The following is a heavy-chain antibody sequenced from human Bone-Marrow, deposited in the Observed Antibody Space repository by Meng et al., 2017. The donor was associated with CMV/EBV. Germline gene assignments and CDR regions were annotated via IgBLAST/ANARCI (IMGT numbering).Heavy chain of an antibody. CDR2: ISSSSSYI. J-gene: IGHJ4*02. D-gene: IGHD3-22*01. Sequence: GGSLRLSCAASGFTFSSYGMHWVRQAPGKGLEWVSSISSSSSYIYYADSVKGRFTISRDNSKNTLYLQMNSLRAEDTAVYYCAKDQDSSGYYYTNFYYWGQGTLVTVSS. V-gene: IGHV3-21*01. CDR1: GFTFSSYG. CDR3: AKDQDSSGYYYTNFYY.